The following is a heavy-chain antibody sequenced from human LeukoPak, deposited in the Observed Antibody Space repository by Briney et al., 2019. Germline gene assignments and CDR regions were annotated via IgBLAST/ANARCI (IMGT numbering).Heavy chain of an antibody. CDR2: ISGSGGST. V-gene: IGHV3-23*01. CDR1: GFTFSSYA. J-gene: IGHJ4*02. Sequence: GGSLRLPCAASGFTFSSYAMSWVRQAPGKGLEWVSAISGSGGSTYYADSVKGRFTISRDNSKNTLYLQMNSLRAEDTAVYYCAKDDSSGYYYGDYWGQGTLVTVSS. D-gene: IGHD3-22*01. CDR3: AKDDSSGYYYGDY.